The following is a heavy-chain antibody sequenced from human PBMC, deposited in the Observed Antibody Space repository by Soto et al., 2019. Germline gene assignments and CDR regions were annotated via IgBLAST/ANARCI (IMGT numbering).Heavy chain of an antibody. Sequence: GWSLRLSCASSVFTFSSYWMHWVRQAPGKGLVWVSRINSDGSSTSYADSVKGRFTISRDNAKNTLYLQMNSLRAEDTAVYYCARRYVDTAIFYGMDVWGQGTTVTVSS. CDR2: INSDGSST. CDR1: VFTFSSYW. J-gene: IGHJ6*02. V-gene: IGHV3-74*01. D-gene: IGHD5-18*01. CDR3: ARRYVDTAIFYGMDV.